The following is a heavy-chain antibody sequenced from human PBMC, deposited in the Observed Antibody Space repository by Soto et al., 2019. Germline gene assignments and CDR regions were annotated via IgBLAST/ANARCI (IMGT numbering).Heavy chain of an antibody. Sequence: PGGSLRLSCAASGFTFSSYSMNWVRQAPGKGLEWVSSISSSSSYIYYADSVKGRFTISRDNAKNSLYLQMNSLRDEDTAVYYCSPGGGSSWPKAFDYWGQGTLVTVSS. CDR3: SPGGGSSWPKAFDY. V-gene: IGHV3-21*01. J-gene: IGHJ4*02. D-gene: IGHD6-13*01. CDR1: GFTFSSYS. CDR2: ISSSSSYI.